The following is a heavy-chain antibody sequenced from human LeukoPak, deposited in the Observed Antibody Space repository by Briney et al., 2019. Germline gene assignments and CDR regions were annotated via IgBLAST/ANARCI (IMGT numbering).Heavy chain of an antibody. CDR3: AKWGDIWSGYGFDS. J-gene: IGHJ4*02. Sequence: PGGSLRLSCAASGFVFSNYAMTWVRQAPGKGLEWVSSISESGAATYYADSVKGRFIISRDNSNNSVFLQMNRLRGEDTAVYYGAKWGDIWSGYGFDSWGQGTLVTVCS. V-gene: IGHV3-23*01. CDR2: ISESGAAT. D-gene: IGHD3-3*01. CDR1: GFVFSNYA.